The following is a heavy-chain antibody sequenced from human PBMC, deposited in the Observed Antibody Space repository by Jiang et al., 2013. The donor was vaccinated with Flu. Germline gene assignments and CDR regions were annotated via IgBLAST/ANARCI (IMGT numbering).Heavy chain of an antibody. V-gene: IGHV6-1*01. D-gene: IGHD5-24*01. J-gene: IGHJ4*02. CDR1: GASVSSNTAA. CDR2: TYFRSKWYT. Sequence: SQTLSLTCGISGASVSSNTAAWNWIRQSPSRGLEWLGRTYFRSKWYTDYADSVKSRIAITPDKSKNHFSLRLNSVTPEDTAVYYCARDSEGDVFYLDFWAQGTLVTVSS. CDR3: ARDSEGDVFYLDF.